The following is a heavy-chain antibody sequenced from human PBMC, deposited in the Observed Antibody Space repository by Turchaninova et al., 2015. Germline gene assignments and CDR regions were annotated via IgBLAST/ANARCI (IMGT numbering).Heavy chain of an antibody. CDR3: AKAPRGYSYSYCDF. CDR1: A. CDR2: ISASGVST. Sequence: AITWSSQAQGKWVEWVSCISASGVSTYDADSVKGRFTGSRDNSKNTLYLEMTGLTVEDTAVYYCAKAPRGYSYSYCDFWGQGTLVTVSS. V-gene: IGHV3-23*01. D-gene: IGHD5-12*01. J-gene: IGHJ4*02.